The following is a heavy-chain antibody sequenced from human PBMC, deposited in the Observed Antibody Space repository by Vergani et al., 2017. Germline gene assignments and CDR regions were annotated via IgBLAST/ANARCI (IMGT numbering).Heavy chain of an antibody. J-gene: IGHJ4*02. Sequence: QVQLQESGPGLVKPSETLSLTCTVSGGSISSYYWSWIRQPPGKGLEWIGYIYYSGSTNYNPSLKSRVTISVDTSKNQFSLKLSSVTAADTAVYYCARVGSEGGLGVLDYWGQGTLVTVSS. CDR3: ARVGSEGGLGVLDY. CDR2: IYYSGST. D-gene: IGHD2-15*01. CDR1: GGSISSYY. V-gene: IGHV4-59*01.